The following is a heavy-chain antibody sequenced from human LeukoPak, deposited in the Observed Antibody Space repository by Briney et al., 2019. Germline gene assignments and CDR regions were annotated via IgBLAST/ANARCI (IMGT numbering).Heavy chain of an antibody. CDR2: IYYSGST. Sequence: SETLSLTCTVSGGSISSYYWSWIRQPPGKGLEWIGYIYYSGSTNYNPSLKSRVTISVDTSKNQFSLKLSSVTAADTAVYYCARDHRATSGYYTPLPQYYFDYWGQGTLVTVSS. D-gene: IGHD6-25*01. CDR3: ARDHRATSGYYTPLPQYYFDY. V-gene: IGHV4-59*01. CDR1: GGSISSYY. J-gene: IGHJ4*02.